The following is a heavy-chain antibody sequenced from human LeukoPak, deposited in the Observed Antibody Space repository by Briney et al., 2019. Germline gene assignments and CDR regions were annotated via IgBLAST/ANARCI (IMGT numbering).Heavy chain of an antibody. D-gene: IGHD6-19*01. J-gene: IGHJ4*02. CDR3: ARKGAVAGTVDY. Sequence: PGGSLRLSCAASGFSFSGYWMLWVRHAPGKGLVWVSRIKSDGSSTTYADSVKGRFTISRDNAKNTLYLQMNSLRAEDTAVYYCARKGAVAGTVDYWGQGTLVTVSS. V-gene: IGHV3-74*01. CDR1: GFSFSGYW. CDR2: IKSDGSST.